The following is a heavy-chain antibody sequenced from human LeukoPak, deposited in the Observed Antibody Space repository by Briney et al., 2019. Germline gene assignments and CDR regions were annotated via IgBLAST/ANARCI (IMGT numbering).Heavy chain of an antibody. CDR3: ARDLSSGGWTLEFDY. CDR2: ISGHTGNT. Sequence: GASVKVSCKTSGYTFSSYGVTWVRQAPGQGFQWMGWISGHTGNTKYAENFQGRISLTTDTSATTAYMALRSLTSDDTAVYYCARDLSSGGWTLEFDYWGQGSLVTVAS. CDR1: GYTFSSYG. J-gene: IGHJ4*02. V-gene: IGHV1-18*01. D-gene: IGHD1-1*01.